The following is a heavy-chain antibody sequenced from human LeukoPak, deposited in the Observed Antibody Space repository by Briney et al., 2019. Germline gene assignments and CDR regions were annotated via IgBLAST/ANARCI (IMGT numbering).Heavy chain of an antibody. CDR1: GFTFSSYS. CDR3: AITHSYSLGAFDI. V-gene: IGHV3-21*01. D-gene: IGHD4-11*01. J-gene: IGHJ3*02. CDR2: ISSSSYI. Sequence: PGGSLRLSCAASGFTFSSYSMNWVRQAPGKGLEWVSSISSSSYIYYADSVKGRFTISRDNAKNSLYLQMNSLRAEDTAAYYCAITHSYSLGAFDIWGQGTMVTVSS.